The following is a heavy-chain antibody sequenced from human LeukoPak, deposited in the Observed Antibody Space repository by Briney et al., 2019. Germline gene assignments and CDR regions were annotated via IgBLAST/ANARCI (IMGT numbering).Heavy chain of an antibody. CDR1: GYSFTSYW. J-gene: IGHJ4*02. CDR2: IYPDDSDT. Sequence: GESLKISCKGGGYSFTSYWLGWVRQMPGKGLEWMGIIYPDDSDTKYSPSFQGQVTISADKSINTAYLQWSSLKASDTAMYYCARQNYYGSGSYPTPPAYWGQGTLVTDSS. D-gene: IGHD3-10*01. CDR3: ARQNYYGSGSYPTPPAY. V-gene: IGHV5-51*01.